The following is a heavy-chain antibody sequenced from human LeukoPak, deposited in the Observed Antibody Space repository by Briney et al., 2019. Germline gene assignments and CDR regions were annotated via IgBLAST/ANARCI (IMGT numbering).Heavy chain of an antibody. CDR1: GYSFTSYW. V-gene: IGHV5-51*01. D-gene: IGHD3-10*01. CDR3: ARPIKNYYGSGSYYSPIDY. J-gene: IGHJ4*02. Sequence: GESLKISCKGSGYSFTSYWIGWVRQMPGKGLEWMGTIYPGDSDTRYSPSFQGQVTISADKSISTAYLQWSSLKASDTAMYYCARPIKNYYGSGSYYSPIDYWGQGTLVTVSS. CDR2: IYPGDSDT.